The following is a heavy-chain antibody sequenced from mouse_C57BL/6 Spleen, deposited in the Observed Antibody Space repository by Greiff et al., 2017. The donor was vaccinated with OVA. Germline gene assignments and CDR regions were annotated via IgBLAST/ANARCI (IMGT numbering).Heavy chain of an antibody. CDR2: INPNNGGT. Sequence: VQLQQSGPELVKPGASVKMSCKASGYTFTDYNMHWVKQSHGKSLEWIGYINPNNGGTSYNQKFKGKATLTVNKSSSTAYMELRSLTSEDSAVYYCASALYDYGYAMDYWGQGTSVTVSS. V-gene: IGHV1-22*01. CDR1: GYTFTDYN. D-gene: IGHD2-4*01. J-gene: IGHJ4*01. CDR3: ASALYDYGYAMDY.